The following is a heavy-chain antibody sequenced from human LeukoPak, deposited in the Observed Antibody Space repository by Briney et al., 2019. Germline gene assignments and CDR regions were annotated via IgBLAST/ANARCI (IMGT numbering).Heavy chain of an antibody. CDR1: GYTFTSYG. CDR2: ISAYNGNT. CDR3: ASGDEIVVALPKPGDAFDI. V-gene: IGHV1-18*01. J-gene: IGHJ3*02. Sequence: ASVKVSCKASGYTFTSYGISWVRQAPGQGLEWMGWISAYNGNTNYAQKLQGRVTITADKSTSTAYMELSSLRSEDTAVYYCASGDEIVVALPKPGDAFDIWGQGTMVTVSS. D-gene: IGHD3-22*01.